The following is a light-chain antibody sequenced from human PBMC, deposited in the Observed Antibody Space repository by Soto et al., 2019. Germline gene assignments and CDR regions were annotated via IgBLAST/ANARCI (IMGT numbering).Light chain of an antibody. CDR3: SSYTSSSTLV. J-gene: IGLJ1*01. V-gene: IGLV2-14*01. CDR1: SSDVGGYNY. Sequence: QSVLTQPASVSGSPGQSITISCTGTSSDVGGYNYVSWYQQHPGKAPRRMIYEVSNRPSGVSNRFSGSKCGNTASLTISGLQAEDEADYYCSSYTSSSTLVFGTGTKVTVL. CDR2: EVS.